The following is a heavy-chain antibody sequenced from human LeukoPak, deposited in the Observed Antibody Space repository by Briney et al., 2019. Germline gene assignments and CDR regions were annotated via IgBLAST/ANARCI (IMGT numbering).Heavy chain of an antibody. V-gene: IGHV3-23*01. D-gene: IGHD3-22*01. J-gene: IGHJ4*02. CDR3: GLGTSGYHDY. CDR1: GFPFSNYA. CDR2: ISDSGDRT. Sequence: GGSLRLSCAASGFPFSNYAMTWVRQAPGKGLERVSGISDSGDRTYYADSVKGRFTISRDNSKNMPYLQMNSLRVEDTALYAKGLGTSGYHDYWGQGTLVTVSS.